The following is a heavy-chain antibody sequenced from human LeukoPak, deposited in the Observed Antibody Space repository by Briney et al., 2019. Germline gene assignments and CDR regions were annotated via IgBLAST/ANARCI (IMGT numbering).Heavy chain of an antibody. CDR1: GGSISGSNW. J-gene: IGHJ6*03. D-gene: IGHD6-13*01. V-gene: IGHV4-4*02. CDR2: INHSGST. Sequence: SGTLSLTCAVSGGSISGSNWWSWVRQPPGKGLEWIGEINHSGSTNYNPSLKSRVTMSVDTSKNQFSLKLSSVTAADTAVYYCAREGLIIAAAGYYYYYYMDVWGKGTTVTISS. CDR3: AREGLIIAAAGYYYYYYMDV.